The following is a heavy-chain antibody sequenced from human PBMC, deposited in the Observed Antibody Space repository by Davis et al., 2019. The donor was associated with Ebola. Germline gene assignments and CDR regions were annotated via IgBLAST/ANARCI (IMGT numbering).Heavy chain of an antibody. Sequence: ASVKVSCKVSEYTLAELSIHWVRQVPGKGLEWMGSFDPEHGGAIYSQKFQGRVTMIDDTSTDTAYMELSSLRSEDTAVYYCARDPYYYGSGSYYGYWGQGTLVTVSS. J-gene: IGHJ4*02. D-gene: IGHD3-10*01. CDR2: FDPEHGGA. CDR3: ARDPYYYGSGSYYGY. CDR1: EYTLAELS. V-gene: IGHV1-24*01.